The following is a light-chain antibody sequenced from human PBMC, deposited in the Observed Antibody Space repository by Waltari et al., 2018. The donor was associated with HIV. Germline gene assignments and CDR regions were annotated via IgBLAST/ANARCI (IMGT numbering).Light chain of an antibody. CDR1: QSVTKY. J-gene: IGKJ1*01. CDR3: QQYNSYPWT. Sequence: DIQMAQSPSTLSASLGDRVTITCRASQSVTKYLAWYQQKPGKAPSLLIYRASTLETGVPSSFSGSGSGTEFTLIISSLQPDDFATYYCQQYNSYPWTFGQGTRVEIK. V-gene: IGKV1-5*03. CDR2: RAS.